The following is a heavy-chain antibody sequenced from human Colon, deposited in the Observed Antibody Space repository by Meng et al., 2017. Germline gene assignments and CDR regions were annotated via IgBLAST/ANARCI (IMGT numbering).Heavy chain of an antibody. V-gene: IGHV6-1*01. Sequence: QLQQSGPGLVKPSQTPSPTCAISGDSVSSKTAVWNWIRQSPSRGLEWLGRTYYRAKWNHDYAESLRGRITINPDTSNNQISLQLNSVTPEDTAVYYCTRGLEFYRFEYWGQGTLVTVSS. CDR3: TRGLEFYRFEY. CDR1: GDSVSSKTAV. CDR2: TYYRAKWNH. D-gene: IGHD3-16*02. J-gene: IGHJ4*02.